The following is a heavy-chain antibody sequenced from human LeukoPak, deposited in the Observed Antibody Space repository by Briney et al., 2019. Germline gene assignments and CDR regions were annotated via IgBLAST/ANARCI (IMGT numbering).Heavy chain of an antibody. Sequence: GGSLRPSCVASGFTFSSCWMSWVRQAPGKGLEWVANIRQDGSDKYYVDSVKGRFTISRDNARNSLYLQMNSLRAEDTAVYYCARDGGTGIPFDYWGQGTLVTVSS. D-gene: IGHD1-1*01. CDR3: ARDGGTGIPFDY. CDR2: IRQDGSDK. J-gene: IGHJ4*02. V-gene: IGHV3-7*01. CDR1: GFTFSSCW.